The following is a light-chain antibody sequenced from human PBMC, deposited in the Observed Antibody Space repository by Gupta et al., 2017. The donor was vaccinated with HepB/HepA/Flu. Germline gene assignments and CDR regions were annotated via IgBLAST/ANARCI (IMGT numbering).Light chain of an antibody. CDR3: ATWDDSLSGYV. V-gene: IGLV1-47*01. J-gene: IGLJ1*01. CDR2: RNN. Sequence: QSVLTQPPSASVTPGPSVTISCSGSRSNLGSNDVYWYQQFPGTAPKLLIYRNNQRPSGVPDRFSGSKSGTSASLAISGLRADDEADYYCATWDDSLSGYVFGNGTNVTVL. CDR1: RSNLGSND.